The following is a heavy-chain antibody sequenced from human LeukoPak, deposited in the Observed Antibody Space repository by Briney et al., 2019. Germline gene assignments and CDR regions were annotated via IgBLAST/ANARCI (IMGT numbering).Heavy chain of an antibody. J-gene: IGHJ4*02. CDR1: GGSISSYY. V-gene: IGHV4-59*01. Sequence: PSETLSLTCTFSGGSISSYYWSWIRQPPGKGLEWIGYIYYSVSTNYNPSLKSRVTISVDTSKNQFSLKLSSVTAADTAVYYCARGATVTTPFDYWGQGTLVTVSS. CDR2: IYYSVST. CDR3: ARGATVTTPFDY. D-gene: IGHD4-17*01.